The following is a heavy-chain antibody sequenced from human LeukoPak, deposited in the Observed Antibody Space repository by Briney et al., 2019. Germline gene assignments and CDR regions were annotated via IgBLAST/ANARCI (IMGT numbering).Heavy chain of an antibody. Sequence: ASVTVSCKASGYTFTGYYMHLVRQAPGQGLEWMGWINPNSGGTNYAQKFQGRVTMTRDTSISTAYMELSRLRSDDTAVYYCARGYMAVAGLRWFDPWGQGTLVTVSS. J-gene: IGHJ5*02. CDR3: ARGYMAVAGLRWFDP. CDR1: GYTFTGYY. D-gene: IGHD6-19*01. V-gene: IGHV1-2*02. CDR2: INPNSGGT.